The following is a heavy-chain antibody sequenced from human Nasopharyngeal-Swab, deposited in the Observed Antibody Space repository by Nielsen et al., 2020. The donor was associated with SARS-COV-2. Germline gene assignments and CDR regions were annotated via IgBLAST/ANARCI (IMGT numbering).Heavy chain of an antibody. CDR2: ISGSGGST. CDR1: GFTFSSYA. J-gene: IGHJ6*02. V-gene: IGHV3-23*01. CDR3: AKDIPKQQLAQYYYYGMDV. D-gene: IGHD6-13*01. Sequence: GGSLRLSCAASGFTFSSYAMSWVRQAPGKGLEWVSAISGSGGSTYYADSVKGRFTISRDNSKNTLYLQMNSLRAEDTAVYYCAKDIPKQQLAQYYYYGMDVWGQGTTVTVSS.